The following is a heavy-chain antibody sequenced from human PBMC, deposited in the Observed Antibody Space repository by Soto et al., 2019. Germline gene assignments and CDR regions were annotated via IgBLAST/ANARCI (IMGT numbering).Heavy chain of an antibody. CDR1: GFFFTDYF. CDR2: ISPSGDLR. J-gene: IGHJ5*02. Sequence: QVHLAESGGGLVKSAGSLTVSCSTSGFFFTDYFMSWIRQAPGKGLEWVSYISPSGDLRHYAVSDKGRFTISRDNTKNSLVLQMSNLRDDDTAVYYCARQLERRVGAAYHWGQGTRVSVSS. V-gene: IGHV3-11*01. CDR3: ARQLERRVGAAYH. D-gene: IGHD3-10*01.